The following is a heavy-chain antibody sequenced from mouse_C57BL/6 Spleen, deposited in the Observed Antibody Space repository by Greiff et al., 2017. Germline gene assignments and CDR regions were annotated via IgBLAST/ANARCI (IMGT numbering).Heavy chain of an antibody. CDR2: IYPGGGYT. CDR1: GYTFTNYW. Sequence: VQLQQSGAELVRPGTSVKMSCKASGYTFTNYWIGWAKQRPGHGLEWIGDIYPGGGYTNYNEKFKGKATLTADKSSSTAYMQFSSLTSEDSAIYYCASRNHWYFDVWGTGTTVTVSS. V-gene: IGHV1-63*01. CDR3: ASRNHWYFDV. J-gene: IGHJ1*03.